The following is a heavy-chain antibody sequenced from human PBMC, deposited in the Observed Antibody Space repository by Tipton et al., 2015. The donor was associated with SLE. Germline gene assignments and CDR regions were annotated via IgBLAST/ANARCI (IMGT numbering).Heavy chain of an antibody. V-gene: IGHV3-48*03. J-gene: IGHJ4*02. CDR2: ISSGGSTI. D-gene: IGHD1-26*01. Sequence: GSLRLSCAASGFTFSSYEMNWVRQAPGKGLEWVSYISSGGSTIYYADSVKGRFTISRDNAKNSLYLQMNSLRAEDTAVYYCARDQIIVGATGGFDYWGQGTLVTVSS. CDR3: ARDQIIVGATGGFDY. CDR1: GFTFSSYE.